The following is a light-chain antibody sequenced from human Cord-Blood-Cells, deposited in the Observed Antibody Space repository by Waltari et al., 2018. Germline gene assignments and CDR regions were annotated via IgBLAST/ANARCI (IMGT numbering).Light chain of an antibody. V-gene: IGLV2-8*01. CDR1: SSDVGGYNY. J-gene: IGLJ3*02. CDR3: SSYAGSNNPWV. Sequence: QSALTQPPSASGSPGQSVTISCTGTSSDVGGYNYVSWYQQHPGKAPKLMIYEVSKRRSGVPDRFSGSKSGNTASLTVSGLQAEDEADYYCSSYAGSNNPWVFGGGTKLTVL. CDR2: EVS.